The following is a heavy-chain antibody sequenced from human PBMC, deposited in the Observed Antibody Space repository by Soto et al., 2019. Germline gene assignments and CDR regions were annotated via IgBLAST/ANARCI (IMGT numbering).Heavy chain of an antibody. J-gene: IGHJ6*02. CDR1: GFTFSSYG. D-gene: IGHD4-17*01. CDR3: AKDLNTGPDGMDV. CDR2: ISYDGSNK. V-gene: IGHV3-30*18. Sequence: GGSLRLSCAASGFTFSSYGVHWVRQAPGKGLEWVAVISYDGSNKYYADSVKGRFTISRDNSKNTLYLQMNSLRAEDTAVYYCAKDLNTGPDGMDVWGQGTTVTVSS.